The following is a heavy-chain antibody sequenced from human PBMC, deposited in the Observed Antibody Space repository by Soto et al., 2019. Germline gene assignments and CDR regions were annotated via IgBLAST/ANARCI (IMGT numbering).Heavy chain of an antibody. D-gene: IGHD4-4*01. J-gene: IGHJ5*02. Sequence: EVQLVESGGGLVKPGGSLRLSCAASGFTFSSYSMNWVRQAPGKGLEWVSSISSSSSYIYYADSVKGRFTISRDNAKNSLYLQMNSLRAEDTAVYYCARPMTTVTTGWFDPWGQRTLVTVSS. CDR2: ISSSSSYI. CDR3: ARPMTTVTTGWFDP. V-gene: IGHV3-21*01. CDR1: GFTFSSYS.